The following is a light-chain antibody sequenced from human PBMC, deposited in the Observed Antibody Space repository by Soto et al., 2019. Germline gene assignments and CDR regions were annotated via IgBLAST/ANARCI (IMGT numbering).Light chain of an antibody. Sequence: EIVMTQSPATLSVSPGERATLSCRASQSVSSNLAWYQQKPGQAPRLLIYRASIRATGIPATFSGSGSGTEFTLTISSLQYEDFAVYYCQQYDKWPPNYTFGQGTKLE. CDR1: QSVSSN. V-gene: IGKV3-15*01. CDR3: QQYDKWPPNYT. J-gene: IGKJ2*01. CDR2: RAS.